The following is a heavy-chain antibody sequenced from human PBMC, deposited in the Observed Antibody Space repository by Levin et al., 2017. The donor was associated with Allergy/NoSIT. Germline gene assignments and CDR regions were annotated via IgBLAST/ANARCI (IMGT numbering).Heavy chain of an antibody. CDR1: GFIFSSYS. CDR2: ISSGSSTI. J-gene: IGHJ4*02. Sequence: GESLKISCAASGFIFSSYSMNWVRQAPGKGLEWVSYISSGSSTIYYADSVKGRFTISRDNAQNSLYLQMNSLRAEDTAVYYCAKSYSYFDYWGQGTLVTVSS. D-gene: IGHD5-18*01. CDR3: AKSYSYFDY. V-gene: IGHV3-48*01.